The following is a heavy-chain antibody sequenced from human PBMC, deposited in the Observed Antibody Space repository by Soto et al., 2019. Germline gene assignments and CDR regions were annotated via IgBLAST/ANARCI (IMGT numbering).Heavy chain of an antibody. CDR3: AREPYSGSWEFDY. J-gene: IGHJ4*02. CDR1: GFTFSSYW. D-gene: IGHD1-26*01. CDR2: IKQDGSEK. Sequence: GGSLRLSCAASGFTFSSYWMSWVRQAPGKGLEWVANIKQDGSEKYYVDSVKGRFTISRDNAKNSLYLQMNSLRAEDTAVYYCAREPYSGSWEFDYWGQGTLVTVSS. V-gene: IGHV3-7*05.